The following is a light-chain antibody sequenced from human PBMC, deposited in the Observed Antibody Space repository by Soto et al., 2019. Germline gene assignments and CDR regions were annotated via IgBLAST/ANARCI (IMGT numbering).Light chain of an antibody. V-gene: IGKV3-11*01. CDR1: QSFRGR. Sequence: VLTQSPVTPSFPSGERATLSCRASQSFRGRLAWYQQKPGQAPRLLIYDAYNRATGIPPRFSGSGSGTDFTLTISSLEPEDSAVYYCQQRHMWPITFGQGTRVEIK. J-gene: IGKJ5*01. CDR3: QQRHMWPIT. CDR2: DAY.